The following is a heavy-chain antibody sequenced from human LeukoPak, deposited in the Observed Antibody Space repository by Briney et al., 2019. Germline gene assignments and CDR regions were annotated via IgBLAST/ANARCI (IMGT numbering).Heavy chain of an antibody. Sequence: SETLSVTCAVYGGSFSGYYRSWIRQPPGKGLEWIGEINHSGSTNYNPSLKKRVTISVDTSKNQFSLKLSSVTAADTAVYYCARRMYYDFWSGYYTGFDYWGQGTLVTVSS. D-gene: IGHD3-3*01. V-gene: IGHV4-34*01. CDR1: GGSFSGYY. CDR3: ARRMYYDFWSGYYTGFDY. CDR2: INHSGST. J-gene: IGHJ4*02.